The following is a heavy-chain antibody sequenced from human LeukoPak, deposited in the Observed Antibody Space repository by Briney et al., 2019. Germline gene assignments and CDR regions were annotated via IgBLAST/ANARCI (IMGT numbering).Heavy chain of an antibody. CDR1: GFTFSSYW. J-gene: IGHJ4*02. Sequence: GGSLRLSCAASGFTFSSYWMHWVRQAPGKGLVWVSRINSDGSSTSYADSVKGRFTISRDNAKNTLYLQMNSLRAEDTAVYYCARDRRYYDSSGYCTLSDYWGQGTLVTVSS. V-gene: IGHV3-74*01. CDR2: INSDGSST. D-gene: IGHD3-22*01. CDR3: ARDRRYYDSSGYCTLSDY.